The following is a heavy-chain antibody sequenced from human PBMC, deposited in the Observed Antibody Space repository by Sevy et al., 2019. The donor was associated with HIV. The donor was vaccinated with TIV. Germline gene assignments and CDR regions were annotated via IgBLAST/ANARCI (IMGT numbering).Heavy chain of an antibody. D-gene: IGHD3-16*02. CDR2: LSGSGDST. CDR3: AKDQGDYVWGNFRDY. J-gene: IGHJ4*02. V-gene: IGHV3-23*01. Sequence: GGSLRLSCAASGFTFSIYAMSWVRQAPGKGLEWVSGLSGSGDSTYYADSVKGRFTISRDNSKNTLYLQMNSLRAEDTAVYYCAKDQGDYVWGNFRDYWGQGTLVTVSS. CDR1: GFTFSIYA.